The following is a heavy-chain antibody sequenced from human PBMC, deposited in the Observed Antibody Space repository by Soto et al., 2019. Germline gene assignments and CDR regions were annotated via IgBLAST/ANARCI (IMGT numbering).Heavy chain of an antibody. CDR1: GGSIYRSGYY. Sequence: SETLSLTCTVSGGSIYRSGYYWGWIRQPPGRGLEWIGNIDYNGVTYSNPSLKSRVTISRDTSKNQFSLQLTSVTAADTALYYCGKVLVGATRHTDSDSWGPGTLVTVSS. V-gene: IGHV4-39*01. J-gene: IGHJ4*02. CDR3: GKVLVGATRHTDSDS. CDR2: IDYNGVT. D-gene: IGHD2-15*01.